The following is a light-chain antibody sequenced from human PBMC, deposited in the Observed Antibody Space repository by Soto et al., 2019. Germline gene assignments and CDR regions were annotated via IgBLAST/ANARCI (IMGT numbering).Light chain of an antibody. CDR1: QSVSSY. CDR2: DTS. V-gene: IGKV3-11*01. CDR3: KQRQNWPWT. Sequence: EIVLTQSPATLSLSPGERATLSCRASQSVSSYLAWYQQKPGQAPRLLIYDTSNRATGIPARFSGSGSGTDFTLTIGSLEPEDFAVYYCKQRQNWPWTFGQGTKVEIK. J-gene: IGKJ1*01.